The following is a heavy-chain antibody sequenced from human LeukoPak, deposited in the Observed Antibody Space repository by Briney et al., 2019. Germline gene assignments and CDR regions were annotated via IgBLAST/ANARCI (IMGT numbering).Heavy chain of an antibody. CDR1: GGSISSYY. J-gene: IGHJ6*03. Sequence: LETLSLTCTVPGGSISSYYWGWIRQPPGKGLEWIGSIYYSGSTNYNPSLKSRVTISVDTSKNQFSLKLSSVTAADTAVYYCTRGSIAYYYMDVWGKGTTVTISS. V-gene: IGHV4-59*01. D-gene: IGHD3-22*01. CDR2: IYYSGST. CDR3: TRGSIAYYYMDV.